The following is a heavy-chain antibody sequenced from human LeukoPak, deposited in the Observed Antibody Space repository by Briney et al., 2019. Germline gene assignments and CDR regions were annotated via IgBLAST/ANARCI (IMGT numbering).Heavy chain of an antibody. CDR1: GFTFSSYS. Sequence: GGSLRLSCAASGFTFSSYSMNWVRQAPGKGLEWVSSISSSSSYIYYADSVKGRFTISRDNAKNSLYLQMNSLRAEDTAVYYCARGPERYSSSWCVGYWGQGTLVTVSS. V-gene: IGHV3-21*01. D-gene: IGHD6-13*01. J-gene: IGHJ4*02. CDR3: ARGPERYSSSWCVGY. CDR2: ISSSSSYI.